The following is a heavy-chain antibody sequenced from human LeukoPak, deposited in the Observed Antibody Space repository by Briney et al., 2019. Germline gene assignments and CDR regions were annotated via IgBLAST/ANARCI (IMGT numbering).Heavy chain of an antibody. CDR2: IWYDGSNK. CDR1: GFTFSSYG. CDR3: VRDYVSPYGMDV. V-gene: IGHV3-33*01. J-gene: IGHJ6*02. D-gene: IGHD3-16*01. Sequence: GGSLRLSCAASGFTFSSYGMHWVRQAPGKGLEWVAVIWYDGSNKYYADSVKGRFTISRDNSKNTLYLQMNSLRAEDTAVYYCVRDYVSPYGMDVWGQGTTVTVSS.